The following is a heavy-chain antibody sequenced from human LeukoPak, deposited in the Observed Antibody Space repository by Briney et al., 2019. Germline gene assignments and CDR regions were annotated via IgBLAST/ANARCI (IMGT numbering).Heavy chain of an antibody. J-gene: IGHJ5*02. CDR2: INPHSGDT. CDR1: GYTFTDYY. Sequence: ASVKVSCKASGYTFTDYYMYWVRQAPGQELEWMGWINPHSGDTIYAQKFQGRVTMTRDTSISTAYMEVSSLRSDDTAVYYCARGPLLGSTWFDPWGQGTLVTVSS. D-gene: IGHD7-27*01. V-gene: IGHV1-2*02. CDR3: ARGPLLGSTWFDP.